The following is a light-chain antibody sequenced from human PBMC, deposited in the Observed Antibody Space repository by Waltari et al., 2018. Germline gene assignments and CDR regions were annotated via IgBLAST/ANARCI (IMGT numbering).Light chain of an antibody. Sequence: DIQMTQSPSTLSASVGAPVTITCRASQSISHWLAWYQQKPGKAPKLLIYKTSILERGVPSRFSGVGSETEFALTISSLQPDDFATYHCQQYHTFYSFGQGTKLEIK. CDR1: QSISHW. V-gene: IGKV1-5*03. J-gene: IGKJ2*03. CDR3: QQYHTFYS. CDR2: KTS.